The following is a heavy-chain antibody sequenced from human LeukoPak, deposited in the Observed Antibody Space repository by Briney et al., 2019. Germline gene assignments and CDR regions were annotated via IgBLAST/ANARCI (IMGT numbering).Heavy chain of an antibody. V-gene: IGHV4-34*01. Sequence: PSETLSLTCAVYGGSFSGYYWSWTRQPSGKGLKWIGEINPSGSTNYNPSLKSRVTISIDTSKNQFSLNLSSVTAADTAVYYCARDQALGYGWPTVLAIDIWGQGTMVTVSS. D-gene: IGHD6-19*01. CDR1: GGSFSGYY. J-gene: IGHJ3*02. CDR3: ARDQALGYGWPTVLAIDI. CDR2: INPSGST.